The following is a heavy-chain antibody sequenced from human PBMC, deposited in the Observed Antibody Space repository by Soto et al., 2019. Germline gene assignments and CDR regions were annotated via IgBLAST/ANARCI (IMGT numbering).Heavy chain of an antibody. CDR2: IYPGDSDT. CDR3: ARWRHNNDSSGYFWYFDY. J-gene: IGHJ4*02. V-gene: IGHV5-51*01. CDR1: GYRFTSYW. Sequence: PGESLKISCKGSGYRFTSYWIGWVRQMPGKGLEWMGIIYPGDSDTRYSPSFQGQVTISADKSISTAYLQWSSLKASDTAMYYCARWRHNNDSSGYFWYFDYWGQGTLVTVSS. D-gene: IGHD3-22*01.